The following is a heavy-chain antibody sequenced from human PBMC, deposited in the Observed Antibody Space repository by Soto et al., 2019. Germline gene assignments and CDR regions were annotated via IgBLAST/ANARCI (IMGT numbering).Heavy chain of an antibody. CDR3: ARDYGEQFPYHWFDP. V-gene: IGHV1-46*01. CDR2: INPTGGST. J-gene: IGHJ5*02. D-gene: IGHD4-17*01. Sequence: QVQLVQSGAEVKKPGASVKVSCKASGYTFTSYYIHWVRQDPGLGLEWMGIINPTGGSTNYAQKFQGRVTMTRDTSTSTIYMELSSLRSEDTAIYYCARDYGEQFPYHWFDPWGQGTLVTVSS. CDR1: GYTFTSYY.